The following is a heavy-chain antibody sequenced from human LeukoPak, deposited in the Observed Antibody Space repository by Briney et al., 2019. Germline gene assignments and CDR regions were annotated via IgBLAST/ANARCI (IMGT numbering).Heavy chain of an antibody. CDR1: GFTFSSCE. CDR3: ARYPGTYYLDV. V-gene: IGHV3-48*03. J-gene: IGHJ6*03. Sequence: GGSLRLSCAASGFTFSSCEMNWVRQAPGKGLEWVSYISSSGSTIYYADSVKGRFTIPRDNAKNSLYLQMNSLRAEDTAVYYCARYPGTYYLDVWGKGTTVTVSS. CDR2: ISSSGSTI.